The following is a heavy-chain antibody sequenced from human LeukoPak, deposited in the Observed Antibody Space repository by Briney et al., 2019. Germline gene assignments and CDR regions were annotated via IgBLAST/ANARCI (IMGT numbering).Heavy chain of an antibody. CDR3: ARSHRCGGDCYSTFDY. CDR2: ISAYNGNT. D-gene: IGHD2-21*02. V-gene: IGHV1-18*01. J-gene: IGHJ4*02. Sequence: ASVKVSCKASGYTFTSYGISWVRQAPGQGLEWMGRISAYNGNTNYAQKLQGRVTVTTDTSTSTAYMELRSLRSDDTAVYYCARSHRCGGDCYSTFDYWGQGTLVTVSS. CDR1: GYTFTSYG.